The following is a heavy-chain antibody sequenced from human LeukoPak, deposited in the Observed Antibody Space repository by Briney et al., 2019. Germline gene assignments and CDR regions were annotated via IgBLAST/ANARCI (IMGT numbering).Heavy chain of an antibody. CDR3: ANFHCSTTSCHLSGYFQY. Sequence: GGSLRLSCAAPGFTFNTYAMSWVRRAPGKGLEGVSPIRGSGGSTFYADSVKGRFTISRDYSKNTLYLQMNSLRAEDTAVYYCANFHCSTTSCHLSGYFQYWGQGTLVTVSS. V-gene: IGHV3-23*01. CDR1: GFTFNTYA. D-gene: IGHD2-2*01. J-gene: IGHJ1*01. CDR2: IRGSGGST.